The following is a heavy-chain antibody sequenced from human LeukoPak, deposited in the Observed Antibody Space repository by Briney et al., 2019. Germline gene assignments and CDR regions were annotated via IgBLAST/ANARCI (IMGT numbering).Heavy chain of an antibody. CDR2: IYSGGST. D-gene: IGHD3-10*01. J-gene: IGHJ6*03. CDR1: GFTVSSNY. Sequence: PGGSLRLSCAASGFTVSSNYMSWVHQAPGKGLEWVSVIYSGGSTYYADSVKGRFTISRDNSKNTLYLQMNSLRAEDTAVYYCARGGSLDGSVSSQYYYYYYYMDVWGKGTTVTVSS. V-gene: IGHV3-66*02. CDR3: ARGGSLDGSVSSQYYYYYYYMDV.